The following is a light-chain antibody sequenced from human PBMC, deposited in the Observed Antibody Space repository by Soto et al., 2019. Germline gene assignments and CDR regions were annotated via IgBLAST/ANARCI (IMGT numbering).Light chain of an antibody. J-gene: IGKJ1*01. V-gene: IGKV3-20*01. Sequence: EIVLTQSPATLSLSPGERATLSCRASQSINRHLAWYRQKPGQAPRLLIYDASTRATGIPDRFSGGGSGTDFTLTISRLEPEDFAVYYCQQYDASPRTFGQGTKVDIK. CDR2: DAS. CDR1: QSINRH. CDR3: QQYDASPRT.